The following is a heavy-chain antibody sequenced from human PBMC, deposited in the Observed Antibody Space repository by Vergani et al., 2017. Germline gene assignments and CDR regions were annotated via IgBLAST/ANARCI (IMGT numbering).Heavy chain of an antibody. CDR1: GGSISSGGYY. D-gene: IGHD3-10*01. Sequence: QVQLQESGPGLVKPSQTLSLTCTVSGGSISSGGYYWSWIRQHPGKGLEWIGYIYYSGSTYYNPSLKSRVTISVDTSKNQFSLKLSSVTAADTAVYYCARLSVRFGESAYVVGYYFDYWGQGTLVTVSS. CDR3: ARLSVRFGESAYVVGYYFDY. J-gene: IGHJ4*02. CDR2: IYYSGST. V-gene: IGHV4-31*03.